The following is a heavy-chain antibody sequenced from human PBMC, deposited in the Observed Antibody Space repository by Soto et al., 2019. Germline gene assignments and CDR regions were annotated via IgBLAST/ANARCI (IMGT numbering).Heavy chain of an antibody. CDR3: VKPNNSGWYTPYYYYFGMDV. D-gene: IGHD6-19*01. V-gene: IGHV3-30*18. CDR2: ISHDGSNK. CDR1: GFSFSNFA. Sequence: QVQLVESGGGVVQPGRSVRLSCAASGFSFSNFAMHWVHQAPGKGLEWVAVISHDGSNKYHADSVKGRFTISRDNSKNTVFLQMNSLSPEDGAVYYCVKPNNSGWYTPYYYYFGMDVWGQGTTLTVSS. J-gene: IGHJ6*02.